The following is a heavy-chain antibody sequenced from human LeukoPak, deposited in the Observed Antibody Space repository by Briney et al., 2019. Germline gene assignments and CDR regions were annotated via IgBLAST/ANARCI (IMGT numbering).Heavy chain of an antibody. CDR1: GFTFSSYW. D-gene: IGHD6-6*01. Sequence: PGGSLRLSCAGSGFTFSSYWMHWVRQAPGKGLVWVSRVNGDGSTTNYADSVKGRFTISRDNAKNTLYLQMNSLRAEDTAVYYCTRAMYTSSSLFDYWGQGTLVTVSS. CDR3: TRAMYTSSSLFDY. CDR2: VNGDGSTT. V-gene: IGHV3-74*01. J-gene: IGHJ4*02.